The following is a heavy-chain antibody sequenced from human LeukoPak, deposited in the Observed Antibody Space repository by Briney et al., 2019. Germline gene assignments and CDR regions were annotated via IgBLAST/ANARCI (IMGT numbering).Heavy chain of an antibody. Sequence: GGSLRLSCEGSGFSFSSYWMTWVRQLPGKGPEWVANIRQDESERYFADSVKGRFTISRDNAKKSVYLHMSSLRAEDTALYYCARLSAYYYGSYFYYYMDVWGKGTTVTVSS. CDR2: IRQDESER. D-gene: IGHD3-10*01. CDR1: GFSFSSYW. J-gene: IGHJ6*03. V-gene: IGHV3-7*01. CDR3: ARLSAYYYGSYFYYYMDV.